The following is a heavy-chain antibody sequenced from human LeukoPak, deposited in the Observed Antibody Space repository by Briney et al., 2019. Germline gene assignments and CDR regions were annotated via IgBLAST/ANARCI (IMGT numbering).Heavy chain of an antibody. Sequence: GGSLRLSCAASGFTFSRFDMNWLRQAPGKGLEWLSYISTTGTIYYAESVKGRFSISRDNAKNSLYLQMNSLRPEDTAVYYCARDSLIFGVVTTFDYWGQGTLVTVSS. J-gene: IGHJ4*02. D-gene: IGHD3-3*01. CDR1: GFTFSRFD. CDR3: ARDSLIFGVVTTFDY. CDR2: ISTTGTI. V-gene: IGHV3-48*01.